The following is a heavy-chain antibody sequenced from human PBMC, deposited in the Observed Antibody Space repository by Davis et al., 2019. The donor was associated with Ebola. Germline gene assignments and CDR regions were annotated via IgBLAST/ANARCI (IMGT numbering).Heavy chain of an antibody. V-gene: IGHV3-7*03. Sequence: PGGSLRLSCAASGFTFSSYWMSWVRQAPGKGLEWVANIKQDGSEKYYVDSVKGRFTISRDNAKNSLYLQMNSLRAEDTAVYYCARDGGPALTPFGYWGQGTLVTVSS. J-gene: IGHJ4*02. D-gene: IGHD4-23*01. CDR2: IKQDGSEK. CDR3: ARDGGPALTPFGY. CDR1: GFTFSSYW.